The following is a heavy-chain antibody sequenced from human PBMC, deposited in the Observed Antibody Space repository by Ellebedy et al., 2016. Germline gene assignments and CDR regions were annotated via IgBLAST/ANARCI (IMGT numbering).Heavy chain of an antibody. V-gene: IGHV3-15*01. CDR2: IKSKTDGGTT. CDR3: TTVGDTAMTFDY. D-gene: IGHD5-18*01. Sequence: GESLKISXAASGFTFSNAWMSWVRQAPGKGLEWVGRIKSKTDGGTTDYAAPVKGRFTISRDDSKNTLYLQMNSLKTEDTAVYYCTTVGDTAMTFDYWGQGTLVTVSS. J-gene: IGHJ4*02. CDR1: GFTFSNAW.